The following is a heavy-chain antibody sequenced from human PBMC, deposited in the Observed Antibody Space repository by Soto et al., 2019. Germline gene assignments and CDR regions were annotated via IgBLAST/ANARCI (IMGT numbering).Heavy chain of an antibody. CDR2: INSDGSST. Sequence: PGGSLRLSCAASGFTFSSYWMHWVRQAPGKGLVWVSRINSDGSSTSYADSVKGRFTISRDTANNQVSLRMRSLTAADTAFYYCGRVVEGATRHTDPDSWGQGILVTVSS. V-gene: IGHV3-74*01. D-gene: IGHD2-21*01. J-gene: IGHJ5*01. CDR1: GFTFSSYW. CDR3: GRVVEGATRHTDPDS.